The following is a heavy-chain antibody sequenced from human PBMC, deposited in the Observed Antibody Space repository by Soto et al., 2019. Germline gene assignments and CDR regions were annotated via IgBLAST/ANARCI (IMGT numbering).Heavy chain of an antibody. V-gene: IGHV4-30-4*01. Sequence: QVQLQESGPGLVKPSQTLSLTCTVSGGSISSGDYYWSWIRQPPGKGLEWIGYIYYSGSTYYNPSLKSRVTISVDTPKNQFSLKLSSVTAADTAVYYCAREYSSSWYPYYFDYWGQGTLVTVSS. J-gene: IGHJ4*02. CDR1: GGSISSGDYY. CDR3: AREYSSSWYPYYFDY. D-gene: IGHD6-13*01. CDR2: IYYSGST.